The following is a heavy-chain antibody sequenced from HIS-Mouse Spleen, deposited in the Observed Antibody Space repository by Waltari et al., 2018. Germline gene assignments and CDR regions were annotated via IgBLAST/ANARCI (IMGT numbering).Heavy chain of an antibody. J-gene: IGHJ5*02. CDR3: ARTLLNIAAPFDP. V-gene: IGHV3-30*04. CDR1: GFTFSSYA. Sequence: QVQLVESGGGVVQPGRSLRLSCAAYGFTFSSYAMHWVRQAPGKGLEWVAVISYDGSNKYYADSVKGRFTISRDNSKNTLYLQMNSLRAEDTAVYYCARTLLNIAAPFDPWGQGTLVTVSS. CDR2: ISYDGSNK. D-gene: IGHD6-6*01.